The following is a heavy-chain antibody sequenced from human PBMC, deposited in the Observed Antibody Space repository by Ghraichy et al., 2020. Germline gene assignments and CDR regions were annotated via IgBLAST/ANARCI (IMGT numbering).Heavy chain of an antibody. V-gene: IGHV4-61*01. D-gene: IGHD3-9*01. Sequence: SETLSLTCTVSGGSVSSGSYYWSWIRQPPGKGLEWIGYIYYSGSTNYNPSLKSRVTISVDTSKNQFSLKLSSVTAADTAVYYCARTYYDILTGYSHIWGDYYYDMDVWGKGTTVTVSS. J-gene: IGHJ6*03. CDR3: ARTYYDILTGYSHIWGDYYYDMDV. CDR2: IYYSGST. CDR1: GGSVSSGSYY.